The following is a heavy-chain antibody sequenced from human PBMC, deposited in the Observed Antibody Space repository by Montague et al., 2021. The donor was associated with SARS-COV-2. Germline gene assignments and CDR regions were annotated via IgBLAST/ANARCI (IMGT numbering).Heavy chain of an antibody. CDR2: XYWDDEK. CDR1: GFSLSTSGVG. Sequence: PALVKPTQTLTLICSFSGFSLSTSGVGVGWIRQPPGKALEWLALXYWDDEKRYSPSLKSRLTITKDTSKNQVVLTMTNMDPVDTATYYCAHRTIRDVSGSYDDWGQGTLVTVSS. CDR3: AHRTIRDVSGSYDD. V-gene: IGHV2-5*02. D-gene: IGHD3-10*01. J-gene: IGHJ4*02.